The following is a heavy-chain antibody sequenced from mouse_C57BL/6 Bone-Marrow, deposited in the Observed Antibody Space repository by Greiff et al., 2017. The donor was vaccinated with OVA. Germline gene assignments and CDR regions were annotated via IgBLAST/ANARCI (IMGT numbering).Heavy chain of an antibody. CDR3: ARHEGSSGYVEDY. D-gene: IGHD3-2*02. J-gene: IGHJ2*01. CDR1: GFTFSSYT. CDR2: SRVVGCNT. V-gene: IGHV5-9*01. Sequence: EVMLVESGGGLVKPGGSLKLSCAASGFTFSSYTMSWVLPHPPNIREWAATSRVVGCNTYYPDSVKGRFTISRDNAKNTLYLQMSSLRSEDTALYYCARHEGSSGYVEDYWGQGTTLTVSS.